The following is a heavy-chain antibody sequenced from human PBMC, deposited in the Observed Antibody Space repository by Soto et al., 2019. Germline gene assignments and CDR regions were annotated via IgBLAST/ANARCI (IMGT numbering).Heavy chain of an antibody. CDR1: GGSISSYY. CDR2: IYYSGST. V-gene: IGHV4-59*01. D-gene: IGHD6-19*01. Sequence: ETLSLTCTVSGGSISSYYWSWIRQPPGKGLEWIGYIYYSGSTNYNPSLKSRVTISVDTSKNQFSLKLSSVTAADTAVYYCARVDSSGWYDYYYYGMDVWGQGTTVTVSS. CDR3: ARVDSSGWYDYYYYGMDV. J-gene: IGHJ6*02.